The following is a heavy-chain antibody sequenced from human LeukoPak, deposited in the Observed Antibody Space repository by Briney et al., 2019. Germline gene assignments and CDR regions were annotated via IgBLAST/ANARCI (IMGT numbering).Heavy chain of an antibody. Sequence: WVRQPPGKGLEWVGSIHYGGCTYYNPSLKSRVTISVDTSKDQFSLKVSSVTVADTAVYYCAREGSVTGFDFWGQGTLVTVSS. V-gene: IGHV4-39*07. CDR3: AREGSVTGFDF. CDR2: IHYGGCT. J-gene: IGHJ4*02. D-gene: IGHD6-19*01.